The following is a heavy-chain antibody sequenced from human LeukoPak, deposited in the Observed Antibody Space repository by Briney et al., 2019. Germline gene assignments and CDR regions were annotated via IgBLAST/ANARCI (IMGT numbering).Heavy chain of an antibody. J-gene: IGHJ5*02. V-gene: IGHV4-59*01. CDR2: IYYSGST. D-gene: IGHD6-13*01. Sequence: SENLSLTCTVSGGSISSYYWSWIRQPPGKGLEWIGYIYYSGSTNYNPSLKSRVTISVDTSKNQFSLKLSSVTAADTAVYYCARGIAAATNWFDPWGQGTLVTVSS. CDR3: ARGIAAATNWFDP. CDR1: GGSISSYY.